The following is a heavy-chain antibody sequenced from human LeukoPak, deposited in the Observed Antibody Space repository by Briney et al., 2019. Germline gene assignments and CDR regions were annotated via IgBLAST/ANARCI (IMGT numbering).Heavy chain of an antibody. D-gene: IGHD4-17*01. J-gene: IGHJ5*02. CDR1: GFTFDDYA. CDR2: ISWNSGSI. Sequence: GGSLRLSCVASGFTFDDYAMTWVRQAPGKGLEWVSGISWNSGSIGYADSVKGRFTISRDNAKNSLYLQMNSLRAEDTALYYCAKDRYGDMYNWFDPWGQGTLVTVSS. CDR3: AKDRYGDMYNWFDP. V-gene: IGHV3-9*01.